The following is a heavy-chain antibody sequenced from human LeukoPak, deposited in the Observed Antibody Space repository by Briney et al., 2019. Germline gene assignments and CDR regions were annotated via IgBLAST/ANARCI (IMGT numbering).Heavy chain of an antibody. V-gene: IGHV3-74*01. D-gene: IGHD2/OR15-2a*01. CDR2: INYDGTST. Sequence: QPGGSLRLSCVASGFTFGSYWMHWVRQAPGKGPVWVSRINYDGTSTTYADSVKGRFTVSRDNGKKTVSLQINSLRPDDTAVYDCAREANTAFDYWGQGTLVTVSS. CDR1: GFTFGSYW. J-gene: IGHJ4*02. CDR3: AREANTAFDY.